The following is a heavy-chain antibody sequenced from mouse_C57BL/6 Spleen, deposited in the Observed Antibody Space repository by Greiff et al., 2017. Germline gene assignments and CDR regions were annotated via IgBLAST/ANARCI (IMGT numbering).Heavy chain of an antibody. V-gene: IGHV1-55*01. CDR3: ARGGNYYGSSDFDY. CDR2: IYPGSGST. J-gene: IGHJ2*01. Sequence: VQLQQPGAELVKPGASVKMSCKASGYTFTSYWITWVKQRPGQGLEWIGDIYPGSGSTNYNEKFKSKATLTVDTSSSTAYMQLSSLTSEDSAVYYCARGGNYYGSSDFDYWGQGTTLTVSS. D-gene: IGHD1-1*01. CDR1: GYTFTSYW.